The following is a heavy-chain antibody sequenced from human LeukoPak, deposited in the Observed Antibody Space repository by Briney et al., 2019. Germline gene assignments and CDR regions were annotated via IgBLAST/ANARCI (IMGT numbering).Heavy chain of an antibody. CDR2: IYYSGST. CDR1: GVSSSRSIYY. V-gene: IGHV4-39*07. J-gene: IGHJ5*02. Sequence: SETLSLTCSVSGVSSSRSIYYWGWIRQPPGKALEWIGSIYYSGSTNYNPSLKSRVTISVDTSKNQFSLKLSSVTAADTAVYYCARAEGSGSFSSWFDPWGQGTLVTVSS. CDR3: ARAEGSGSFSSWFDP. D-gene: IGHD3-10*01.